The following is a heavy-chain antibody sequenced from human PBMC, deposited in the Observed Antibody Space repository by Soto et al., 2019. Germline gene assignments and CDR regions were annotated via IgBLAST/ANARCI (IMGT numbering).Heavy chain of an antibody. D-gene: IGHD3-22*01. Sequence: QITLNESGPTLVKPTQTLTLTCTFSGFSLSTSGVGVGWIRQPPVKALEWLALIYWNDDKRYSPSLKSRLTITKDTYKHQVVLTMTNMDPVDTATYYCAHRFGSSGYSEYFDYWCQGTLGPVSS. CDR1: GFSLSTSGVG. J-gene: IGHJ4*02. CDR3: AHRFGSSGYSEYFDY. V-gene: IGHV2-5*01. CDR2: IYWNDDK.